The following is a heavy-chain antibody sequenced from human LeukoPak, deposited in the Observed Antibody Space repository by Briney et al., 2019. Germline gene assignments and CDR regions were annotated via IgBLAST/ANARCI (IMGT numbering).Heavy chain of an antibody. CDR1: TFTFTNAW. Sequence: GGSLRLSCAASTFTFTNAWMSWVRQTPGKGLEWVGRIKSRTDGGTTDYAAPVKDRFTLSRDDSKNTLYLQMNSLKTKDTAVYYCTTEGYYGSGSYFYWGQGTLVTVSS. CDR3: TTEGYYGSGSYFY. D-gene: IGHD3-10*01. V-gene: IGHV3-15*01. J-gene: IGHJ4*02. CDR2: IKSRTDGGTT.